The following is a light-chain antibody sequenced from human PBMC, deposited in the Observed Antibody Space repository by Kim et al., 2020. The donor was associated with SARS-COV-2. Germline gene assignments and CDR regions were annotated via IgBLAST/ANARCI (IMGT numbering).Light chain of an antibody. CDR3: QAWDSSTVV. CDR1: KLGDKY. V-gene: IGLV3-1*01. J-gene: IGLJ3*02. CDR2: QDN. Sequence: SYELTQPPSVSVSPGQTASITCSGDKLGDKYVDWYQQKPGQSPVVVIYQDNKRPSGIPERFSGSNSGNTATLTISGTQAMDEADYYCQAWDSSTVVFGGGTQLTVL.